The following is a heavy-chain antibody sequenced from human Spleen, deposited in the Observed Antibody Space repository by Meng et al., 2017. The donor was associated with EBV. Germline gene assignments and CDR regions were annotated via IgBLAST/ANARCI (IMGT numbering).Heavy chain of an antibody. Sequence: VQLGAGVKKVGAAGNVSCKAAVYTFSGYFIRWVRLAPGQGLEWMGRINPSPGGTNYVQKFQGRYSMTRDTSISTAYMELRSLRSDDTAVYYCARAEPHARGATVVPAAYNWFDPWGQGTLVTVSS. J-gene: IGHJ5*02. CDR2: INPSPGGT. D-gene: IGHD2-2*01. V-gene: IGHV1-2*06. CDR1: VYTFSGYF. CDR3: ARAEPHARGATVVPAAYNWFDP.